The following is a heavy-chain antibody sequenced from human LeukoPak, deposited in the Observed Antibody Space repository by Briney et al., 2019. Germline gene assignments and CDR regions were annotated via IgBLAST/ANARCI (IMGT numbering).Heavy chain of an antibody. CDR2: IKEDGSER. CDR3: ASLYCSSTSCLHHYYYGMDV. V-gene: IGHV3-7*01. D-gene: IGHD2-2*01. J-gene: IGHJ6*02. CDR1: AFIFSGHW. Sequence: GALRLSCEGSAFIFSGHWMNWVRQTPGKGLEWVASIKEDGSERQYVDSVKGRFTISRDNSKNTLYLQMNSLRAEDTAVYYCASLYCSSTSCLHHYYYGMDVWGQGTTVTVSS.